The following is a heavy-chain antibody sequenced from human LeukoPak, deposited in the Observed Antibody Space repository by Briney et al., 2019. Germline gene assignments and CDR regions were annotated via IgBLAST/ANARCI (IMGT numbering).Heavy chain of an antibody. J-gene: IGHJ4*02. D-gene: IGHD1-26*01. CDR1: GYGFTGYY. V-gene: IGHV1-2*02. CDR2: INPKSGGT. CDR3: ASLSPYSGEPRDFDH. Sequence: ASVKVSCKASGYGFTGYYMHWVRQAPGQGLEWMGWINPKSGGTWYAQKFQGRVTMTRDTSISTVYMELSRLTSDDTAVYYCASLSPYSGEPRDFDHWGQGTLVTVSS.